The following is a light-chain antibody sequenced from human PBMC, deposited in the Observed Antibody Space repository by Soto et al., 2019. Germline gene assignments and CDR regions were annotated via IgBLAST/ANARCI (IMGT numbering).Light chain of an antibody. V-gene: IGKV3-20*01. CDR2: GAS. CDR1: QSVSSSY. Sequence: EIVLTQSPGTLSLSPGERVTLSCRASQSVSSSYLAWYQQKPGQAPRLLIYGASSSATGIPDRFSGSGSGTDFTLTISRLEPEDFAVYYCPQYGSSPWTFGQGTKVEIK. CDR3: PQYGSSPWT. J-gene: IGKJ1*01.